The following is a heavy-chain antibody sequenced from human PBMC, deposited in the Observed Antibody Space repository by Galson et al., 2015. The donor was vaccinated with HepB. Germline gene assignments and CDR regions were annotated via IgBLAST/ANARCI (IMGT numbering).Heavy chain of an antibody. CDR3: ARNKQWRFYFDY. V-gene: IGHV3-48*03. J-gene: IGHJ4*02. CDR2: ISSSGSTI. Sequence: SLRLSCAASGFTFSSYEMNWVRQAPGKGLEWVSYISSSGSTIYYADSVKGRFTISRDNAKNSLYLQMNSLRAEDTAVYHCARNKQWRFYFDYWGQGTLVTVSS. D-gene: IGHD6-19*01. CDR1: GFTFSSYE.